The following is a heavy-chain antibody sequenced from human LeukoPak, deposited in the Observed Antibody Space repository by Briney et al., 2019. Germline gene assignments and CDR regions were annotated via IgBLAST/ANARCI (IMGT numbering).Heavy chain of an antibody. V-gene: IGHV4-59*08. J-gene: IGHJ4*02. CDR1: GGSISSYY. Sequence: SQTLSLTCTVSGGSISSYYWSWIRQPPGKGLEWIGYIYYSGSTNYNPSLKSRVTISVDTSKNQFSLKLSSVTAADTAVYYCARLDYYDSSGYFVYWGQGTLVTVSS. CDR3: ARLDYYDSSGYFVY. D-gene: IGHD3-22*01. CDR2: IYYSGST.